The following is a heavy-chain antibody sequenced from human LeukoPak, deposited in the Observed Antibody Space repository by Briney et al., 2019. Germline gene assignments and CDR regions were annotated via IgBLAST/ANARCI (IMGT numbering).Heavy chain of an antibody. CDR3: ARRVIVVGLDY. CDR1: GFTFSSYA. CDR2: LSRSGINI. D-gene: IGHD3-22*01. Sequence: PGGSLRLSCAASGFTFSSYAMSWVRQAPGKGLEWVSYLSRSGINIYYADSVKGRFTISRDNAKNSLYLQMNSLRAEDTAVYYCARRVIVVGLDYWGQGTLVTVSS. V-gene: IGHV3-48*03. J-gene: IGHJ4*02.